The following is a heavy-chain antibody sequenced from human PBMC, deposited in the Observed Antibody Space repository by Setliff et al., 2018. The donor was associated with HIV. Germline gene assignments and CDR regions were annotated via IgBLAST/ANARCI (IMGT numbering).Heavy chain of an antibody. CDR2: MNPNSSNS. V-gene: IGHV1-8*02. Sequence: ASVKVSCKASGYIFTSYDINWVRQATGQGLEWMGWMNPNSSNSGYAQNFQGRVTMTLDTSISTAYMELSSLTSEDTAVYYCTRGRHSQTAGAIKFAFWGQGSLVTSPQ. CDR3: TRGRHSQTAGAIKFAF. CDR1: GYIFTSYD. J-gene: IGHJ5*01. D-gene: IGHD3-10*01.